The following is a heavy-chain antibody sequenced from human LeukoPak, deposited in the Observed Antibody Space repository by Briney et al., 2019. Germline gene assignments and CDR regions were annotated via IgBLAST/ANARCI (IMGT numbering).Heavy chain of an antibody. V-gene: IGHV3-7*01. CDR3: ARLKDDVTKLDY. CDR2: INQDGSQK. Sequence: GGSLRLSCAASGFTFSTYWMSWVRQAPGKGLEWVASINQDGSQKRYVDSVQGRFTISRDNTKNSLFLQMNSLRAEDTAVYCCARLKDDVTKLDYWGQGTLVTVSS. CDR1: GFTFSTYW. D-gene: IGHD2-8*01. J-gene: IGHJ4*02.